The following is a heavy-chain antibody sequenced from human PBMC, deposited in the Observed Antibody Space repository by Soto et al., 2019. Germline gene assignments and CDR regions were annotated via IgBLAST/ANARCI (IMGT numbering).Heavy chain of an antibody. CDR2: INPNSVGT. J-gene: IGHJ4*02. CDR1: GYTLTVYY. Sequence: SVKVSCKASGYTLTVYYIRWVRQAPGHGPEWMGWINPNSVGTKYAPKFQGGVTMTRDTPITTAYMELSRLRPGDTAVYYCAREPATAKPEGVDFWGQGTLVTVYS. CDR3: AREPATAKPEGVDF. V-gene: IGHV1-2*02. D-gene: IGHD2-21*02.